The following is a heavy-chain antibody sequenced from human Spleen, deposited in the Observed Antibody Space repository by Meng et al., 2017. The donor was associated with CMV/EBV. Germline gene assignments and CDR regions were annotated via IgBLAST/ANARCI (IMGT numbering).Heavy chain of an antibody. CDR3: ARMGVMRVPNYFDF. D-gene: IGHD3-16*01. CDR1: GFTFTAYY. V-gene: IGHV1-2*02. J-gene: IGHJ4*02. CDR2: INPSTGGT. Sequence: ASVKVSCKASGFTFTAYYIHFVRQAPGQGLEWMGWINPSTGGTDYAQRFQGRVTMTRDTSISTAYVELRGLRPDDTAVYYCARMGVMRVPNYFDFWGQGMLVTVSS.